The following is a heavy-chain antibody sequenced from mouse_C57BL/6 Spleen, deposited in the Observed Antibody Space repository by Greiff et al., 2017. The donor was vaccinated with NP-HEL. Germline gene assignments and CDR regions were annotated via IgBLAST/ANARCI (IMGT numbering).Heavy chain of an antibody. CDR2: IDPSDSYT. CDR1: GYTFTSYW. Sequence: VQLQQPGAELVRPGTSVKLSCKASGYTFTSYWMHWVKQRPGQGLEWIGVIDPSDSYTNYNQKFKGKATLTVDTSSSTAYMQLSSLTSEDSAVYYCARWRDWDEGYWGQGTTLTVSS. CDR3: ARWRDWDEGY. V-gene: IGHV1-59*01. D-gene: IGHD4-1*01. J-gene: IGHJ2*01.